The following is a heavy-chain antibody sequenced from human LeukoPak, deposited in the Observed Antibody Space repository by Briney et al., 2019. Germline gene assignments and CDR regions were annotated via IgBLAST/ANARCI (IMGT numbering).Heavy chain of an antibody. V-gene: IGHV4-59*01. CDR2: IYYSGSA. D-gene: IGHD6-6*01. CDR3: ARDSSSSLYNWFDP. Sequence: PSETLSLTCTVSGGSISSYYWSWIRQPPGKGLEWIGYIYYSGSANYNPSLKSRVTISVDTSKNQFSLKLSSVTAADTAVYYCARDSSSSLYNWFDPWGQGTLVTVSS. J-gene: IGHJ5*02. CDR1: GGSISSYY.